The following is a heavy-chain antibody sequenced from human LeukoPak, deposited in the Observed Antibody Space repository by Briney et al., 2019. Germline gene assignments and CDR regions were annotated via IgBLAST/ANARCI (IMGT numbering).Heavy chain of an antibody. V-gene: IGHV3-21*01. CDR1: GFTFSSYS. D-gene: IGHD3-3*01. CDR3: ARDFGTYYDFWSGSAFFDP. J-gene: IGHJ5*02. Sequence: PGGSLRLSCAASGFTFSSYSMNWVRQAPGKRLEWVSSISSSSYIYYADSVKGRFTISRDNAKNSLYLQMNSLRAEDTAVYYCARDFGTYYDFWSGSAFFDPWGQGTLVTVSS. CDR2: ISSSSYI.